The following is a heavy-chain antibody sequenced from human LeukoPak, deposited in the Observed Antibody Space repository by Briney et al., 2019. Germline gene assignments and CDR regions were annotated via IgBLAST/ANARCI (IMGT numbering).Heavy chain of an antibody. Sequence: ASVKVSCKASGYTFTSYGISWVRQAPGQGLEWMGWISAYNGNTNYAQKLQGRVTITTDTSTSTAYMELRSLRSDDTAVYYCARQYYYDTFRDYWGQGTLVTVSS. CDR1: GYTFTSYG. J-gene: IGHJ4*02. V-gene: IGHV1-18*01. CDR2: ISAYNGNT. CDR3: ARQYYYDTFRDY. D-gene: IGHD3-22*01.